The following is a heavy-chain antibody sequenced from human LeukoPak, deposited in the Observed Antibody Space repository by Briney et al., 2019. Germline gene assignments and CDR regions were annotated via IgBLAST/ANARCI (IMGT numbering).Heavy chain of an antibody. J-gene: IGHJ4*02. CDR1: GYSISSGYY. Sequence: PSETLSLTCTVSGYSISSGYYWGWIRQPPGKGLEWIGSIYHSGSTYYNPSLKSRVTISVDTSKNQFSLKLSSVTAADTAVYYCARASSSWHAGRNHFDYWGQGTLVTVSS. CDR3: ARASSSWHAGRNHFDY. CDR2: IYHSGST. V-gene: IGHV4-38-2*02. D-gene: IGHD6-13*01.